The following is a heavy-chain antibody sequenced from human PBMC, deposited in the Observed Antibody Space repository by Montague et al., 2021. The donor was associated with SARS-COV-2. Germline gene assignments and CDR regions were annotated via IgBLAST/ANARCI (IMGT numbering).Heavy chain of an antibody. CDR3: ANWEN. J-gene: IGHJ4*02. CDR1: GLSVGNSN. CDR2: FSFVGSNR. D-gene: IGHD1-26*01. V-gene: IGHV3-30*18. Sequence: FLSLSCSASGLSVGNSNMHWVRQAPGKGLEWVAVFSFVGSNRYYADSVKGRFTISRDDSENKLHLQMNSLRPEDTAVYYCANWENWGLGTLVIVSS.